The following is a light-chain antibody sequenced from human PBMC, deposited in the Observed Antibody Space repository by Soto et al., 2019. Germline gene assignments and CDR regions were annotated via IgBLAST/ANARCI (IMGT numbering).Light chain of an antibody. CDR1: QSVSSSY. CDR3: QQYGSSPLT. J-gene: IGKJ4*01. V-gene: IGKV3-20*01. Sequence: EIVLTQSPGTLSLSPGERATLSCRASQSVSSSYLAWYQQKPGQAPRLLIYGASTRATGIPDRFSGSGSGTDFTFIISRLESEDFAVYFCQQYGSSPLTFGGGTKVDI. CDR2: GAS.